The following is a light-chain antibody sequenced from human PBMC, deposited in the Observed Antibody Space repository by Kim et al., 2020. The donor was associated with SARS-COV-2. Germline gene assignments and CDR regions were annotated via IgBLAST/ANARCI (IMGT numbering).Light chain of an antibody. CDR3: QQYGSTPVT. Sequence: EIVLTQSPGTLSLSPGERATLSCRASQSVTSSNLAWYHQKPGQAPRLLIYGASIRATGIPDRFSGSGSGTDFTLTISRLEPEDFAVYYCQQYGSTPVTFGQGTKVDIK. CDR2: GAS. CDR1: QSVTSSN. V-gene: IGKV3-20*01. J-gene: IGKJ1*01.